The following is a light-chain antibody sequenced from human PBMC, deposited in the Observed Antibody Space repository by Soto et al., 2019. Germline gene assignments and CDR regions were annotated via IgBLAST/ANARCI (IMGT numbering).Light chain of an antibody. Sequence: QSALTQPPSASGSPGQSLTISCTGTSSDVGGYNYVSWYQQRPGKAPKLVIYEVTKRPSGVPDRFSGSKSGSTASLTVSGLQAEDEADYYCSSNAGDNNFVVFGGGTKLTVL. CDR2: EVT. J-gene: IGLJ2*01. CDR1: SSDVGGYNY. CDR3: SSNAGDNNFVV. V-gene: IGLV2-8*01.